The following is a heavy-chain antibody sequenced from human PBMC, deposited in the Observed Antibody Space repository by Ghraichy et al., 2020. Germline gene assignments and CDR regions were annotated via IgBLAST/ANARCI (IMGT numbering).Heavy chain of an antibody. Sequence: GGSLRLSCAASGFTFSSYAMHWVRQAPGKGLEWVAVIWYDGSNKYYTDSVQGRFTISRDNSKNTLYLQMNSLRAEDTAVYYCARDSTTGTTHHFQNWGQGTMVTVSS. CDR3: ARDSTTGTTHHFQN. CDR1: GFTFSSYA. CDR2: IWYDGSNK. D-gene: IGHD1-7*01. V-gene: IGHV3-33*01. J-gene: IGHJ1*01.